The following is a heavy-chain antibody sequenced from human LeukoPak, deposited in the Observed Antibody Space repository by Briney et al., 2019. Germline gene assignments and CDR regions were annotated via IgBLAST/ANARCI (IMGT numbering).Heavy chain of an antibody. Sequence: GASVKVSCKASGYTFTGYYLHWVRQAPGQGLEWMGRINPNSGGTNYAQKFQGSVTMTRDMSISTAYVELSRLRSDDTAVYYCARDTVLWFGELPSSFDYWGQGTLVTVSS. CDR2: INPNSGGT. D-gene: IGHD3-10*01. CDR3: ARDTVLWFGELPSSFDY. CDR1: GYTFTGYY. V-gene: IGHV1-2*06. J-gene: IGHJ4*02.